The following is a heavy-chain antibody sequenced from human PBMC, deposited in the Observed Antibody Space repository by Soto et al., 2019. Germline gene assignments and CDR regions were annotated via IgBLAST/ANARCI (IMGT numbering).Heavy chain of an antibody. J-gene: IGHJ6*02. D-gene: IGHD2-21*02. CDR2: ISWNSGTI. CDR1: GFSFDDYA. CDR3: AKGVTATRFGMDV. V-gene: IGHV3-9*01. Sequence: SLRLSCAASGFSFDDYAMHWVRQAPGKGLEWVSGISWNSGTIGYADSVKGRFTISRDNAKNSLYLQMNSLRAEDTALYYCAKGVTATRFGMDVWGQGTTVTVSS.